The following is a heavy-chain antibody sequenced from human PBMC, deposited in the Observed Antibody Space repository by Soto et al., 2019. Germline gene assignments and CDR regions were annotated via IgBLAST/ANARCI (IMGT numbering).Heavy chain of an antibody. D-gene: IGHD2-2*01. V-gene: IGHV1-69*01. CDR3: ATDGIGGTSCHAAIYYYYGMDV. J-gene: IGHJ6*02. CDR1: GGTFSSYA. Sequence: QVQLVQSGAEVKKPGSSVKVSCKASGGTFSSYAISWVRQAPGQGLEWMGGIIPIFGTANYAQKFQGRVTITADESTSTAYMELSSLRSEDTAVYYCATDGIGGTSCHAAIYYYYGMDVWGQGTTVTVSS. CDR2: IIPIFGTA.